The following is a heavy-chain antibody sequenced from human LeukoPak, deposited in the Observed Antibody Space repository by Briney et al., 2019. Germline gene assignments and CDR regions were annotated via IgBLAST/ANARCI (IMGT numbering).Heavy chain of an antibody. CDR3: ARVGFDSSGRHRYAFDF. D-gene: IGHD3-22*01. CDR2: IYGSGST. J-gene: IGHJ3*01. Sequence: SETLSLTCTVSGGSISSYYWSWIRQPPGKGLEWIGHIYGSGSTNYNPSLKSRVTLSVDTSKNQFSLKLSSVTAADTAVYYCARVGFDSSGRHRYAFDFWGQGTMVTVSS. V-gene: IGHV4-59*01. CDR1: GGSISSYY.